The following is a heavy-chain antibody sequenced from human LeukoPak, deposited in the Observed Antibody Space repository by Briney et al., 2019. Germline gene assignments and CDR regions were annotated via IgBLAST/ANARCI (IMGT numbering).Heavy chain of an antibody. CDR3: AREAGDSSGWYNWFDP. V-gene: IGHV3-7*01. CDR1: GFTFRNYV. D-gene: IGHD6-19*01. J-gene: IGHJ5*02. Sequence: GGSLGLSCAASGFTFRNYVIHWVRQAPGKGREWVANIKQDGSEKNYVDSVKGRFTISRDNAKNSLYLQMNSLRAEDTAVYYCAREAGDSSGWYNWFDPWGQGTLVTVSS. CDR2: IKQDGSEK.